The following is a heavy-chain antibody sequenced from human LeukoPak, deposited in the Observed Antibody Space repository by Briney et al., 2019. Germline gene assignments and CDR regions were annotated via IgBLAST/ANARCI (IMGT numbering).Heavy chain of an antibody. CDR3: AKDLKTYYYDSSGGRGDY. CDR1: GFTFSSYA. J-gene: IGHJ4*02. D-gene: IGHD3-22*01. V-gene: IGHV3-23*01. CDR2: ISGSGGST. Sequence: RPGGSLRLSCAASGFTFSSYAMSWVRQAPGKGLEWVSAISGSGGSTYYADSVKGRFTISRDNSKNTLYLQMNSLRAEDTAVYYCAKDLKTYYYDSSGGRGDYWGQGTLVTVSS.